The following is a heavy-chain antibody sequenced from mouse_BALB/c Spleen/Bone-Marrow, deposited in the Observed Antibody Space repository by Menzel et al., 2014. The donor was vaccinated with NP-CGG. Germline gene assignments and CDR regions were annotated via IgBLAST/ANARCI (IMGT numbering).Heavy chain of an antibody. CDR3: ARHYYGSSHFAY. CDR1: GYTFSSYW. D-gene: IGHD1-1*01. J-gene: IGHJ3*01. CDR2: ILPGSGST. V-gene: IGHV1-9*01. Sequence: VQLQESGAELMKPGASVKISCKATGYTFSSYWIEWVKQRPGHGLEWIGEILPGSGSTNYNEKFKGKATFTADTSSNTAHMQLSSLTSEDSAVYYCARHYYGSSHFAYWGQGTLVTVSA.